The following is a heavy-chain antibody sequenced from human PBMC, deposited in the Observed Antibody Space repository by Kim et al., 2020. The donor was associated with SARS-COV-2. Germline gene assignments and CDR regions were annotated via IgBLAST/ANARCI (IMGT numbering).Heavy chain of an antibody. V-gene: IGHV3-11*06. Sequence: SVKGRFTISRNNAKNSLYLQMNSLRAEDTAVYYCARGTYYYDSSGPIQAYWGQGTLVTVSS. D-gene: IGHD3-22*01. CDR3: ARGTYYYDSSGPIQAY. J-gene: IGHJ4*02.